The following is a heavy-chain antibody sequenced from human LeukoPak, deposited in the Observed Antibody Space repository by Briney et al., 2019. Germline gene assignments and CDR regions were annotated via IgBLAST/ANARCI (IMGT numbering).Heavy chain of an antibody. V-gene: IGHV3-23*01. Sequence: GGSLRLSCAASGFTFSSYAMSWVRQAPGKGLEWVSAIRRTGGSTYYADSVKGRFTISRDNSKNTLYLQMNSLRAEDTAVYYCANTDYYDTSALVYWGRGTLVTVSS. CDR2: IRRTGGST. D-gene: IGHD3-22*01. J-gene: IGHJ4*02. CDR1: GFTFSSYA. CDR3: ANTDYYDTSALVY.